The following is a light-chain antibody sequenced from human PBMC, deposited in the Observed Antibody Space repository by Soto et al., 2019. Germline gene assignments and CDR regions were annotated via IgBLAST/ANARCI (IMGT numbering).Light chain of an antibody. J-gene: IGKJ1*01. Sequence: EIVVTQSPATLSVSPGDRATLSCRASQRIGINLAWYQHKPGQPPILLIYEGSTRASGVPVRFSGSGSGTDFTLTISSLQSVDFAVYSCQQYHDWPRTFGQGTKVEIK. V-gene: IGKV3-15*01. CDR1: QRIGIN. CDR2: EGS. CDR3: QQYHDWPRT.